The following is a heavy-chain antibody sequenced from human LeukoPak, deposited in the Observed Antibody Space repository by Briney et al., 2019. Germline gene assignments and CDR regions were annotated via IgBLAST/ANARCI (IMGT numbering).Heavy chain of an antibody. D-gene: IGHD2-21*02. Sequence: GESLKISCKGSGYSFTSYWIAWVRQMPGKGLEWMGIIYPGDSDATYGPSFQGQVTISADKSISTAYLQWSSLKASDTAMYYCARLAYCGGDCYESYYYYGMDVWGQGTTVTVSS. CDR2: IYPGDSDA. CDR1: GYSFTSYW. CDR3: ARLAYCGGDCYESYYYYGMDV. V-gene: IGHV5-51*01. J-gene: IGHJ6*02.